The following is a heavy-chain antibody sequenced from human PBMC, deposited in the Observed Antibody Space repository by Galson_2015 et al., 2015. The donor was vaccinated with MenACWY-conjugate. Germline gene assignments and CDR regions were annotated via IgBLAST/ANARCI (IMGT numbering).Heavy chain of an antibody. CDR3: AIPPYDILTGYQPGGGMDV. J-gene: IGHJ6*02. CDR2: ISGSGGST. CDR1: GFTFSSYA. Sequence: SLRLSCAASGFTFSSYAMSWVRQAPGKGLEWVSAISGSGGSTYYADSVKGRFTISRDNSKNTLYLQMNSLRAEDTAVYYCAIPPYDILTGYQPGGGMDVWGQGTTVTVSS. D-gene: IGHD3-9*01. V-gene: IGHV3-23*01.